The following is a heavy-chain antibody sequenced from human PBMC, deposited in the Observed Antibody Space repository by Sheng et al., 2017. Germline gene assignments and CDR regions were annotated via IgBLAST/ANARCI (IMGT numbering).Heavy chain of an antibody. CDR3: ARGFSYCTGGACNSL. J-gene: IGHJ1*01. D-gene: IGHD2-8*02. CDR2: IIPTLPIA. V-gene: IGHV1-69*04. Sequence: QVQLVQSGAEVKKPGSSVKVSCKVSGDTFTKSVITWVRQAPGQGLEWMGRIIPTLPIANYAQKFQGRVTITADKSTNTAYMEMNSLRSEDTAIYYCARGFSYCTGGACNSLWGQGTLGHRLL. CDR1: GDTFTKSV.